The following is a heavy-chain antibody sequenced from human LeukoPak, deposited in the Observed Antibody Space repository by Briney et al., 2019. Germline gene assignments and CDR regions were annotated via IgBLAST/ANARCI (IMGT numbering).Heavy chain of an antibody. Sequence: PGGSLRLSCAASGFTFSGYTIHWVRQAPGKGLEWVAVISFDGSNEYYADSVKGRFTISRDNSKNTLYLEMNSLRAEDTAVYCCARDRPSSLRFDAFDIWGQGTMVTVSS. CDR2: ISFDGSNE. D-gene: IGHD2-2*01. V-gene: IGHV3-30-3*01. CDR1: GFTFSGYT. CDR3: ARDRPSSLRFDAFDI. J-gene: IGHJ3*02.